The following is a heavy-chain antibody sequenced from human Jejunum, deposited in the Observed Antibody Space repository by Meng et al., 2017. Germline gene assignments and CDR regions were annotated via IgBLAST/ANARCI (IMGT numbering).Heavy chain of an antibody. J-gene: IGHJ4*02. CDR3: ARDFTKNGYLFGHKDY. V-gene: IGHV3-30*01. CDR2: ISFDEIK. Sequence: GESLKISCAASGFTFSRYAMHWVRQAPGKGLEWVAVISFDEIKYYADSVRGRFTTSRDTSKNTLYLQMNSLGPEDTEVYYCARDFTKNGYLFGHKDYWGQGTLVTVSS. CDR1: GFTFSRYA. D-gene: IGHD5-18*01.